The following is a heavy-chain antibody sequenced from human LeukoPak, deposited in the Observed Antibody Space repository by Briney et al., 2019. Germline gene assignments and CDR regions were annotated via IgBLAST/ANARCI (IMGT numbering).Heavy chain of an antibody. D-gene: IGHD1-26*01. V-gene: IGHV3-23*01. CDR3: AKGFYHVGATTVYDY. Sequence: GWSLRLSCAASGFTFSSYAMNWVRQAPGKGLEWVSAISDSGGRTYYADSVKGRFTISRDNSKNTLYLQMNSLRAEDTAVYYCAKGFYHVGATTVYDYWGQGTLVTVS. CDR2: ISDSGGRT. J-gene: IGHJ4*02. CDR1: GFTFSSYA.